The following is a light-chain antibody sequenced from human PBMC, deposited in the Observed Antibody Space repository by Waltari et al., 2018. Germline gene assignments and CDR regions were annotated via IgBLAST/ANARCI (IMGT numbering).Light chain of an antibody. Sequence: IQLTQSPSSLSASVGDRVTITCRSSQGISNYLAWYQQKPGKVPKLLIHSASTLQSGVPSRFSGSGSETDITLTISRLQPEDFATYYSQQYDSYPFTFGPGTRVDIK. CDR3: QQYDSYPFT. CDR2: SAS. CDR1: QGISNY. J-gene: IGKJ3*01. V-gene: IGKV1-9*01.